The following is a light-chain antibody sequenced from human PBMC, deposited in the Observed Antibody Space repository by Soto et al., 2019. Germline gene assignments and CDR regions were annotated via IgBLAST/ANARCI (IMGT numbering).Light chain of an antibody. CDR2: EVS. CDR3: SSYTSSSPYV. CDR1: SSDVGGYNY. V-gene: IGLV2-14*01. Sequence: QSALTQPASVSGSPGQSITISCTGTSSDVGGYNYVSWYQQHPGKAPKLMIYEVSNRHSGVSNRFSGSKSGNTASLTISGLQAEDEADYYCSSYTSSSPYVFGTGTKLTVL. J-gene: IGLJ1*01.